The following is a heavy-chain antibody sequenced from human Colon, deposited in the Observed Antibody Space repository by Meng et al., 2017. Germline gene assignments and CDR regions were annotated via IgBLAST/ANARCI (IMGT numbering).Heavy chain of an antibody. Sequence: GESLKISCVGSGFSFSGYWMSWVRQAPGKGLEWVASIKEDGSEKNYVESVKGRFTISRDNAEKSLHLQMNSLRVEDTAVHYCVRGGGNFDNWGQGTLVTVSS. V-gene: IGHV3-7*04. CDR1: GFSFSGYW. CDR2: IKEDGSEK. CDR3: VRGGGNFDN. J-gene: IGHJ4*02. D-gene: IGHD3-16*01.